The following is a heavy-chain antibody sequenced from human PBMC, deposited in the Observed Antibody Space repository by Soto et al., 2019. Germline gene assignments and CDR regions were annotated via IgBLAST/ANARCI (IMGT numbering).Heavy chain of an antibody. J-gene: IGHJ4*02. Sequence: QITLKESGPTLVKPTQTLTLTCAFSGFSLSTAGVGVGWIRQPPGKALEWLALIYWDDDQRYSPSLKSRLTITKDTSKNQVVLTMTNMDPIDTATYNCAHATPVTTGGDYRGQGTLVTVSS. CDR3: AHATPVTTGGDY. CDR1: GFSLSTAGVG. V-gene: IGHV2-5*02. D-gene: IGHD4-17*01. CDR2: IYWDDDQ.